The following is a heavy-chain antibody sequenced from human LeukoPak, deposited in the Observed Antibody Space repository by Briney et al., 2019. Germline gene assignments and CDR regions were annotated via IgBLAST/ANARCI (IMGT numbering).Heavy chain of an antibody. J-gene: IGHJ4*02. Sequence: GGSLRLSCAASGFTFSRYTMNWVRQAPGKGLEWISDISSSSTTIHYADSVKGRFTISRDNAKNSLYLQMNNLRAEDTAVYYCARGYSGSYRGGYWGQGTLVTVSS. D-gene: IGHD1-26*01. CDR2: ISSSSTTI. CDR1: GFTFSRYT. CDR3: ARGYSGSYRGGY. V-gene: IGHV3-48*01.